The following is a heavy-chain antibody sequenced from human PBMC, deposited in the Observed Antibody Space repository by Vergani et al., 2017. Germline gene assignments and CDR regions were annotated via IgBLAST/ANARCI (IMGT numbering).Heavy chain of an antibody. Sequence: QVQLVESGGGVVQPGRSLRLSCAASGFTFSSYGMHWVRQAPGKGLEWVAVIWYDGSNKYYADSVKGRFTISRDNSKNTLYLQMNSLRAEDTAVYYCAKGRVPAAIRGVDYWGQGTLVTVSS. CDR1: GFTFSSYG. CDR2: IWYDGSNK. CDR3: AKGRVPAAIRGVDY. J-gene: IGHJ4*02. D-gene: IGHD2-2*01. V-gene: IGHV3-33*06.